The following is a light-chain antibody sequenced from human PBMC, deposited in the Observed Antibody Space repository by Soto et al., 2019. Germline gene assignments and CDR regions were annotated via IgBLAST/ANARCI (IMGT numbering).Light chain of an antibody. J-gene: IGKJ3*01. V-gene: IGKV3-11*01. CDR3: QQRSNCPT. Sequence: EIVLKQSPATLSLSPGERATLSCRASPSVGTYLAWYQHNPGQAPRLLIYDASNRATGIPAVFSGSGAATDCSLTTSSLEPEDFTVYYGQQRSNCPTCGPGTKVDV. CDR2: DAS. CDR1: PSVGTY.